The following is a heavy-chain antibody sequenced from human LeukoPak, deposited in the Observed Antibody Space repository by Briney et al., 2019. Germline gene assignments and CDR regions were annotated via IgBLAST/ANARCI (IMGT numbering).Heavy chain of an antibody. V-gene: IGHV4-38-2*01. CDR1: GYSISSGYY. Sequence: SETLSLTCAVSGYSISSGYYWAWIRQPPGKGLEWIGIIYHSGSSYYNPSLKSRVTISVDTSKNQFSLKLSSVTAADTAVYYCARVHTAIANWFDPWGQGTLVTVSS. CDR2: IYHSGSS. D-gene: IGHD5-18*01. CDR3: ARVHTAIANWFDP. J-gene: IGHJ5*02.